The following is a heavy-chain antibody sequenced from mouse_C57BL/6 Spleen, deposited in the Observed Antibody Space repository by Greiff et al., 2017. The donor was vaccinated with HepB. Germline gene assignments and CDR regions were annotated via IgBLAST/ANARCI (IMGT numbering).Heavy chain of an antibody. CDR2: INPNNGGT. Sequence: EVQLQQSGPELVKPGASVKISCKASGYTFTDYYMNWVKQSHGKSLEWIGDINPNNGGTSYNQKFKGKATLTVDKSSSTAYMELRSLTSEDSAVYYCARRGLSGDFDVWGTGTTVTVSS. CDR3: ARRGLSGDFDV. J-gene: IGHJ1*03. V-gene: IGHV1-26*01. D-gene: IGHD1-3*01. CDR1: GYTFTDYY.